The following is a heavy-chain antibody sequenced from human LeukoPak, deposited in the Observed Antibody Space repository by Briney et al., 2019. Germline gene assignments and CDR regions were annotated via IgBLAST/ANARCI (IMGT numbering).Heavy chain of an antibody. CDR1: GYTFTSYW. Sequence: GESLRISCQGSGYTFTSYWIRWVRQMPGKGLEWVGRIDPSDSYTNYSPSFQGHVTISADKSISTAYLQWSSLKASDTAMYYCARQKKDQNWFDPWGQGALVSVSS. V-gene: IGHV5-10-1*01. CDR2: IDPSDSYT. J-gene: IGHJ5*02. CDR3: ARQKKDQNWFDP.